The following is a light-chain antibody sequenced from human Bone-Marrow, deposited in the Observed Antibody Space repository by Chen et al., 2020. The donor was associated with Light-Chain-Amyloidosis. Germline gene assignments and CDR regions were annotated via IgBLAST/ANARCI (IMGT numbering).Light chain of an antibody. CDR2: RDT. J-gene: IGLJ2*01. CDR3: QSADSSGTYEVI. V-gene: IGLV3-25*03. Sequence: SYELTQPPSASVSPGQTARITCSGDDLPTKYAYWYQQKPGQAPVLVIHRDTERPSGISERFSGSCSGTTATLTISGVQAEDEADYHCQSADSSGTYEVIFGGGTKLTVL. CDR1: DLPTKY.